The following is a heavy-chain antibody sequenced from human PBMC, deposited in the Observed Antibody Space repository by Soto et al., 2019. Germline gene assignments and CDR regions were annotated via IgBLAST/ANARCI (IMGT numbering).Heavy chain of an antibody. D-gene: IGHD3-3*01. CDR2: INPNSGGT. Sequence: ASVKVSCKASGYTFTGYYMHWVRQAPGQGLEWMGWINPNSGGTNYAQKFQGWVTISVDTSKNQFSLKLSSVTAADTAVYYCARATPLFDFWSGYYSDYYGMDVWGQGTTVTVSS. CDR1: GYTFTGYY. CDR3: ARATPLFDFWSGYYSDYYGMDV. J-gene: IGHJ6*02. V-gene: IGHV1-2*04.